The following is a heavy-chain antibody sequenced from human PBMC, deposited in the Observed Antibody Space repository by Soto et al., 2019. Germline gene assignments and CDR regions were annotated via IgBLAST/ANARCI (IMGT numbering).Heavy chain of an antibody. CDR2: IYYSGST. D-gene: IGHD3-22*01. Sequence: SETLSLTCTVSGGSISSYYWSWIRQPPGKGLEWIGYIYYSGSTNYNPSLKSRVTISVDTSKNQFSLKLSSVTAADTAVYYCASGTYYYDSSGWLGWYFDLWGRGTLVTVS. V-gene: IGHV4-59*01. J-gene: IGHJ2*01. CDR3: ASGTYYYDSSGWLGWYFDL. CDR1: GGSISSYY.